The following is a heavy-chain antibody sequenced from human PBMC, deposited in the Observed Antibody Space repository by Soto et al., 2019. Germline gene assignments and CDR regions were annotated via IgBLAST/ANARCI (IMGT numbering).Heavy chain of an antibody. Sequence: QVQLVESGGGVVQTGRSLRLSCAVSGFTFSSYGMHWVRQAPGKGLEWVAAIENDGSNKFYADSVKGRFTISRDNSKNTLYLQMNGLRAEDTAVYYCARGLGRWFFDLWGRATLVTVSS. CDR3: ARGLGRWFFDL. J-gene: IGHJ2*01. CDR2: IENDGSNK. D-gene: IGHD7-27*01. V-gene: IGHV3-33*01. CDR1: GFTFSSYG.